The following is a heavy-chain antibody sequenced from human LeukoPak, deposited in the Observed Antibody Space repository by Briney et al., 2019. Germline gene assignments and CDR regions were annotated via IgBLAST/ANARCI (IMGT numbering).Heavy chain of an antibody. CDR2: INHSGST. Sequence: NSSETLSLTCAVYGGSFSGYYWSWIRQPPGKGLEWIGEINHSGSTNYNPSLKSRVTISVDTSKNQFSLKLSSVTAADTAVYYCAREGGLTYYDILTGSPRNYYYMGVWGKGTTVTISS. CDR1: GGSFSGYY. J-gene: IGHJ6*03. D-gene: IGHD3-9*01. V-gene: IGHV4-34*01. CDR3: AREGGLTYYDILTGSPRNYYYMGV.